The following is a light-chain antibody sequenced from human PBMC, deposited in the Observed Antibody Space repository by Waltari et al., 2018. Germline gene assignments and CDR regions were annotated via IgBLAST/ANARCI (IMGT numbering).Light chain of an antibody. CDR1: QSVVSA. CDR3: QQYNDWPWT. J-gene: IGKJ1*01. Sequence: EILMTQSPATLSVSPGERGTLSCRASQSVVSAVAWYQQTPGQAPSPLLSGASISATGSPVRFSGSGSGTEFTLTISSLQSEDFAVYFCQQYNDWPWTFGQGT. V-gene: IGKV3-15*01. CDR2: GAS.